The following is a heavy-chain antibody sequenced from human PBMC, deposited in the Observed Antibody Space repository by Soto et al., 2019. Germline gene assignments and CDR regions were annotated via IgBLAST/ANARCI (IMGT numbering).Heavy chain of an antibody. CDR3: ARPLYGSGSYLTPFDY. CDR2: IIPIFGTA. CDR1: GGTFSSYA. Sequence: SVKVSCKASGGTFSSYAISWVRQAPGQGLEWMGGIIPIFGTANYAQKFQGRVTITADKSTSTAYMELSSPRSEDTAVYYCARPLYGSGSYLTPFDYWGQGTLVTVSS. V-gene: IGHV1-69*06. J-gene: IGHJ4*02. D-gene: IGHD3-10*01.